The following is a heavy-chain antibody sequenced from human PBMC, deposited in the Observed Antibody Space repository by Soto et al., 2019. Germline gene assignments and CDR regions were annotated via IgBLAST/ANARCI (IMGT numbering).Heavy chain of an antibody. Sequence: GSLRLSCAAAGFNFSSHAMSWVRQAPGKGLEWVSAIRGSGGSTYYADSVKGRFTISRDNSKDTLYLQMNSLRAEDTAVYYCAKAPRTYDFPYYFDNWGQGALVTVSS. D-gene: IGHD3-3*01. V-gene: IGHV3-23*01. CDR2: IRGSGGST. CDR3: AKAPRTYDFPYYFDN. J-gene: IGHJ4*02. CDR1: GFNFSSHA.